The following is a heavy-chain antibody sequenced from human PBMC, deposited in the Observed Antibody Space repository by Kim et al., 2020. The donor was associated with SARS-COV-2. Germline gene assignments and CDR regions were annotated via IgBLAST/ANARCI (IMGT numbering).Heavy chain of an antibody. CDR2: IYYSGST. CDR3: ARGIYGSGSYPPLYYFDY. Sequence: SETLSLTCTVSGGSISSYYWSWIRQPPGKGLEWIGYIYYSGSTNYNPSLKSRVTISVDTSKNQFSLKLSSVTAADTAVYYCARGIYGSGSYPPLYYFDYWGQGTLVTVSS. V-gene: IGHV4-59*01. J-gene: IGHJ4*02. D-gene: IGHD3-10*01. CDR1: GGSISSYY.